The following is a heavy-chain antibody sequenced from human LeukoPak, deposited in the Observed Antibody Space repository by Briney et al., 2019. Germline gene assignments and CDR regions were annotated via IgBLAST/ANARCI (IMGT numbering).Heavy chain of an antibody. J-gene: IGHJ5*02. D-gene: IGHD3-22*01. CDR2: TSAYNGNT. V-gene: IGHV1-18*04. Sequence: GASVKVSCKASGYTFTSYGISWVRQAPGQGLEWMGWTSAYNGNTNYAQKLQGRVTMTTDTSTSTAYMELRSLRSDDTAVYYCARDRRPWNYYDSRKNWFDPWGQGTLVTVSS. CDR1: GYTFTSYG. CDR3: ARDRRPWNYYDSRKNWFDP.